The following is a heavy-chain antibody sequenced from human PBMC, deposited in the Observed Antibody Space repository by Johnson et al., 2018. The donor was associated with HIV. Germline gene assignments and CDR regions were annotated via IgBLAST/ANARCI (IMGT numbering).Heavy chain of an antibody. Sequence: QLVESGGGLVQPGGSLRLSCAASGFTFDDYAMHWVRQAPGKGLEWVAGISWNSGGIGYADSVKGRFTISRDNAENSLYLKMNSLRAEDTAVYYCARHKAVADAFDIWGQGTVVTVS. V-gene: IGHV3-9*01. J-gene: IGHJ3*02. D-gene: IGHD6-19*01. CDR3: ARHKAVADAFDI. CDR1: GFTFDDYA. CDR2: ISWNSGGI.